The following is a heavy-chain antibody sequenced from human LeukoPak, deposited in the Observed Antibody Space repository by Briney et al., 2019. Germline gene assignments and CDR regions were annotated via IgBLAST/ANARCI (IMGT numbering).Heavy chain of an antibody. CDR1: GDSISSYY. CDR3: ARGNIVGATWRENDNWFDP. Sequence: SETLSLTCTVSGDSISSYYWSWIRQPPGKGLEWIGYIYYSGNTNYNPSLKSRVTISVDTSKNQFSLKLSSVTAADTAVYYCARGNIVGATWRENDNWFDPWGQGTLVTVSS. J-gene: IGHJ5*02. CDR2: IYYSGNT. V-gene: IGHV4-59*01. D-gene: IGHD1-26*01.